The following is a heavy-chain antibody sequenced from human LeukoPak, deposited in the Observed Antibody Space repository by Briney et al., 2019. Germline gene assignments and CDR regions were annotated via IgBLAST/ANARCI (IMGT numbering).Heavy chain of an antibody. CDR1: GFTFSSFA. V-gene: IGHV3-23*01. J-gene: IGHJ4*02. CDR2: ITAGGDMT. Sequence: GGSLRLSCAASGFTFSSFAMSRLRQAPGKGLERVSGITAGGDMTYYADSVKGRFTISRDNSKNTLALQMSDLRAEDTAIYYCAKSQYTGNYHFDNWGQGTLVTVSS. CDR3: AKSQYTGNYHFDN. D-gene: IGHD1-26*01.